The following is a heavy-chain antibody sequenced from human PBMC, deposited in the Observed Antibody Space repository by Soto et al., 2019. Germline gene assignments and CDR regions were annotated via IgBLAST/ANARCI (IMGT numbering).Heavy chain of an antibody. J-gene: IGHJ3*01. Sequence: EVQLVESGGGLVQPGGSLRLSCAASGFTFSDYFMNWVRQAPGKGLEWVPNIKQEGSEKNYVNSVKGRFTISRDNAKNSLYLQMDSLRVEDTAVYYCARGGSSAFDVWGQGTMVTVSS. CDR3: ARGGSSAFDV. V-gene: IGHV3-7*01. CDR2: IKQEGSEK. D-gene: IGHD1-26*01. CDR1: GFTFSDYF.